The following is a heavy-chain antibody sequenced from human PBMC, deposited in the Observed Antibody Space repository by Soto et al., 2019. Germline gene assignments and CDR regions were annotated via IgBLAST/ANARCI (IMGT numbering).Heavy chain of an antibody. CDR3: AWSSVVVTALDY. J-gene: IGHJ4*02. CDR2: INAGNGNT. D-gene: IGHD2-21*02. V-gene: IGHV1-3*05. Sequence: QVQLVQSGAEEKKPGASVKVSCKASGYTFTSYAMHWVRQAPGQRLEWMGWINAGNGNTKYSQKFQGRGTITRDTAASTAYMELSSLSSEDNAVYYCAWSSVVVTALDYWGQGTLVTVSS. CDR1: GYTFTSYA.